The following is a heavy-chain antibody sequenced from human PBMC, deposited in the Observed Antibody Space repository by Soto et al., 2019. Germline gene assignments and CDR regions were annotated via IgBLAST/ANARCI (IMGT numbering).Heavy chain of an antibody. Sequence: SVKVSCKASGGTFSSYAISWVRQAPGQGLEWMGGIIPIFGTANYAQKFQGRVAITADESTSTAYMELSSLRSEDTAVYYCARLGFSGYAPFDYWGQGTLVTVSS. CDR1: GGTFSSYA. J-gene: IGHJ4*02. V-gene: IGHV1-69*13. D-gene: IGHD5-12*01. CDR3: ARLGFSGYAPFDY. CDR2: IIPIFGTA.